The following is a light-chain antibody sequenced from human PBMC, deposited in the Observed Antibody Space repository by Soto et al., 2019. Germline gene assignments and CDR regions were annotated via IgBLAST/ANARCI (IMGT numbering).Light chain of an antibody. J-gene: IGLJ2*01. CDR3: QSYDNSLSGWV. CDR1: SSNIGAGYD. CDR2: ENT. Sequence: QSVLTQPPSVSGAPGQRVTISCTGSSSNIGAGYDVHWYQQLPGTAPKLLVYENTNRPSGVHDRFSGSRSGTSASLAITGLQAEDEADYYCQSYDNSLSGWVFGGGTKLTVL. V-gene: IGLV1-40*01.